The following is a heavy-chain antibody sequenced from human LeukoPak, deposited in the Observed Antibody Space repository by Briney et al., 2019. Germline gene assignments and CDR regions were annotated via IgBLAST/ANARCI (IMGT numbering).Heavy chain of an antibody. CDR2: INAGNGNT. CDR3: ARDSGSGSYEDDAFDI. V-gene: IGHV1-3*01. D-gene: IGHD3-10*01. CDR1: GYTFTSYA. J-gene: IGHJ3*02. Sequence: ASVKVSCKASGYTFTSYAMHWVRQAPGQRLEWMGWINAGNGNTKYSQKFQGRVTITRDTSASTAYMELSSLRSEDTAVYYCARDSGSGSYEDDAFDIWGQGTMVTVSS.